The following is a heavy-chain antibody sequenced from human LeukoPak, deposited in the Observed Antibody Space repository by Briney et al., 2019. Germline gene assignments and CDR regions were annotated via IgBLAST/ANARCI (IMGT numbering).Heavy chain of an antibody. CDR2: INPSGCST. CDR1: GYTFTNYF. D-gene: IGHD1-26*01. V-gene: IGHV1-46*01. CDR3: ARVSGSYVYFDY. J-gene: IGHJ4*02. Sequence: ASVKVSCKASGYTFTNYFMHWVRQAPGQGVDWMGIINPSGCSTTNAQKFKDRVTMTRDTSTSTVYMELSSLKSEETAVYYCARVSGSYVYFDYWGQGTLVTVSS.